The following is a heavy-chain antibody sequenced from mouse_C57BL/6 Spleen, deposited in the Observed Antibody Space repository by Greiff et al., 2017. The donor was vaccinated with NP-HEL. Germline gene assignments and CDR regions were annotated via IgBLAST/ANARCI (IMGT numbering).Heavy chain of an antibody. CDR2: ISDGGSYT. CDR1: GFTFSSYA. CDR3: ARSYDYDGLYYAMDY. Sequence: EVKLVESGGGLVKPGGSLKLSCAASGFTFSSYAMSWVRQTPEKRLEWVATISDGGSYTYYPDNVKGRFTISRDNAKNNLYLQMSHLKSEDTAMYYCARSYDYDGLYYAMDYWGQGTSVTVSS. D-gene: IGHD2-4*01. J-gene: IGHJ4*01. V-gene: IGHV5-4*03.